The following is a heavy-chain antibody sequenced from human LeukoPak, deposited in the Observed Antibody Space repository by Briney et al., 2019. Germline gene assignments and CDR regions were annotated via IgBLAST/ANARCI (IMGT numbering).Heavy chain of an antibody. CDR1: GYTFTGYY. CDR3: ARPSGPYSGSPLRAFDI. D-gene: IGHD1-26*01. J-gene: IGHJ3*02. CDR2: INPNSGGT. V-gene: IGHV1-2*02. Sequence: ASVKVSCKASGYTFTGYYMHWVRQAPGQGLEWMGWINPNSGGTNYAQKFQGRVTMTRDTSISTAYMELSRLRSDDTAVYYCARPSGPYSGSPLRAFDIWGQGTMVTVSS.